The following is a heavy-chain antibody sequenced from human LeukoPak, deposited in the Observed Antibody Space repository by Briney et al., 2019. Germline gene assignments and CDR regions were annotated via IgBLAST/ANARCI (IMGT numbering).Heavy chain of an antibody. CDR1: DGSISSATYY. J-gene: IGHJ1*01. CDR2: FFYTGST. CDR3: ASPRGDDSGGYYTWYFHH. D-gene: IGHD3-22*01. V-gene: IGHV4-39*07. Sequence: SETLSLTCTVSDGSISSATYYWGWIRQPPNKGLDWIGSFFYTGSTYYSPSLKSRVTISVDTPKNQFSLKLSSVTAADTAVYFCASPRGDDSGGYYTWYFHHWGQGILVTVSS.